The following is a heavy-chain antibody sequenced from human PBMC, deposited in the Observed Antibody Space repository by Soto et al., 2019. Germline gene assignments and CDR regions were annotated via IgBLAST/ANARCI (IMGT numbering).Heavy chain of an antibody. CDR2: ISYDGSNK. CDR3: ARHGLDGGWDY. J-gene: IGHJ4*02. V-gene: IGHV3-30-3*01. D-gene: IGHD2-15*01. CDR1: GFTFSSYA. Sequence: QVQLVESGGGVVQPGRSLRLSCAASGFTFSSYAMHWVRQTPGKGLEWVAVISYDGSNKYYADSVKGRFTISRDNSKNTLYLPMNSLRAEDTAVYYCARHGLDGGWDYWGQGTLVTVSS.